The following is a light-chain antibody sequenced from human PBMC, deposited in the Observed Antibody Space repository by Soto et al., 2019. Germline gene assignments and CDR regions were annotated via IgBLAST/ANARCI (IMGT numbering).Light chain of an antibody. CDR3: HQSGNYPPWT. Sequence: EIVLTQSPGTLSLSPGERATLSCSASQSVSSSYLAWYQQKPVQATRLLIYGASTSATGIPDRFSGSRSGTYFTLTISRLAPTDFAVYYYHQSGNYPPWTFGQGTKVDIK. CDR2: GAS. V-gene: IGKV3-20*01. J-gene: IGKJ1*01. CDR1: QSVSSSY.